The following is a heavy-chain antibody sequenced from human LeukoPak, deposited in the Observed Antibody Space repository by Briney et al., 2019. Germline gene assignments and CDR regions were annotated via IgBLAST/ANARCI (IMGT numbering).Heavy chain of an antibody. CDR2: ISYDGSNK. Sequence: GGSLRLSCAASGFTFSSYGMHWVRQAPGKGLEWVAVISYDGSNKYYADSVKGRFTISRDKSKNTLYLQMNSLRAEDTAVYYCAKDPRYSYGSFYDYYGMDVWGQGTTVTVSS. J-gene: IGHJ6*02. V-gene: IGHV3-30*18. CDR1: GFTFSSYG. CDR3: AKDPRYSYGSFYDYYGMDV. D-gene: IGHD5-18*01.